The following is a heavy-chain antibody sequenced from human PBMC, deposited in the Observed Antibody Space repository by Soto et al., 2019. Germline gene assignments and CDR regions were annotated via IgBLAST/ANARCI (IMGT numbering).Heavy chain of an antibody. CDR2: IIPIFGTA. CDR3: ARAIVGPTTTGWFDP. J-gene: IGHJ5*02. D-gene: IGHD1-26*01. V-gene: IGHV1-69*13. CDR1: GGTFSRYA. Sequence: SVKVSCKASGGTFSRYAISWVRQAPGQGLEWMGGIIPIFGTANYAQKFQGRVTITADESTSTAYMELSSLRFEDTAVYYCARAIVGPTTTGWFDPWGQGTLVTVSS.